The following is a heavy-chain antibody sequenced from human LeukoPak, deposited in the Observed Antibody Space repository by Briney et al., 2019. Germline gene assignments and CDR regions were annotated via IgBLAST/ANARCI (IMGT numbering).Heavy chain of an antibody. CDR1: GGTFSSYA. CDR2: IIPILGIA. Sequence: GSSVKVSCKASGGTFSSYAISWVRQAPGQGLEWMGRIIPILGIANYAQKFQGRVTITADKSTSTAYMELSSLRSEDTAVYYCARGGYSNHFDYWGQGTLVTVSS. J-gene: IGHJ4*02. CDR3: ARGGYSNHFDY. V-gene: IGHV1-69*04. D-gene: IGHD4-11*01.